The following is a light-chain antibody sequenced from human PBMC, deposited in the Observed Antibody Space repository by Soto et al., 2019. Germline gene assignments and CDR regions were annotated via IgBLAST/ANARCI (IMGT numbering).Light chain of an antibody. V-gene: IGLV2-8*01. J-gene: IGLJ1*01. CDR3: SSYSRSINYV. CDR1: NDDIGGYTY. Sequence: QSALTQPPSASGSPGQSVTISCTGTNDDIGGYTYVSWYQQLPGKAPKLMIYEVNKRSSGIPDRFSGSKAGNTASLTVSGLHPEDEAEYFCSSYSRSINYVFGTGTKLTVL. CDR2: EVN.